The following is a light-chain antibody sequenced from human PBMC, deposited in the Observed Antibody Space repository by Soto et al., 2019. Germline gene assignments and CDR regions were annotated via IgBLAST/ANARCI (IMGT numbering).Light chain of an antibody. J-gene: IGLJ3*02. V-gene: IGLV2-11*01. CDR2: DVS. CDR1: RSDVGGNNY. CDR3: CSYAGSYTWV. Sequence: QSALTQPRSVSGSPGQSVTISCTGTRSDVGGNNYVSWYQQHPGKAPKLMIYDVSKRPSGVPDRFSGSKSGNTASLTISGLQAEDEADYYCCSYAGSYTWVFGGGTKLTVL.